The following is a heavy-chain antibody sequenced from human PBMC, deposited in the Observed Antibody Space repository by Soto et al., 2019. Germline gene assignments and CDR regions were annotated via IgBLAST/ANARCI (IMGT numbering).Heavy chain of an antibody. CDR1: GFSFISYP. CDR2: ISARGGSS. D-gene: IGHD5-12*01. Sequence: EVHLLESGGGLVQPGGSLGLSCAASGFSFISYPMVGVRQAPGKGLEWVSVISARGGSSYFADSVKGRFTISRDNSKNVLSLEMNSLRAEDTAIYFCAKGSIEYSASVDNWGQGTLVLVSS. J-gene: IGHJ4*02. CDR3: AKGSIEYSASVDN. V-gene: IGHV3-23*01.